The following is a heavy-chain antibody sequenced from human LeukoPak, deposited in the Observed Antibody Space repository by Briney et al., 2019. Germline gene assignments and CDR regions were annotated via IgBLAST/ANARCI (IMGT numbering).Heavy chain of an antibody. CDR3: ARVYDY. V-gene: IGHV4-34*01. J-gene: IGHJ4*02. CDR2: INHSGST. Sequence: SETLSLTCAVYGGSFSGYYWSWIRQPPGKGLEWIGEINHSGSTNYNPALKSRVTISVDTSKNQFSLKLSSVTAADTAVYYCARVYDYWGQGTLVTVSS. CDR1: GGSFSGYY.